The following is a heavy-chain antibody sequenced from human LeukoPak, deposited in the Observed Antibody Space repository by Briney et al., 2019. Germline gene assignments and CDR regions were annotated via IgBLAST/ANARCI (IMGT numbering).Heavy chain of an antibody. CDR3: GKEGDSSGHCGVFDI. CDR1: GFTFSSSP. D-gene: IGHD3-22*01. J-gene: IGHJ3*02. CDR2: IGADGNAK. V-gene: IGHV3-30*04. Sequence: GGSLRLSCAASGFTFSSSPMHWVPQAPGKGLEWVAVIGADGNAKDYAHSVEGRFSISRDSSKNTLSLLMNSLTNEDTAVYYCGKEGDSSGHCGVFDIWGQGTMVTVSS.